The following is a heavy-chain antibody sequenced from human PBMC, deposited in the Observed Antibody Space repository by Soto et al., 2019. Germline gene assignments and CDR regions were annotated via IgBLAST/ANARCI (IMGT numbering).Heavy chain of an antibody. CDR3: ARGLWSFDY. Sequence: QVQLVESGGGVVQPGRSLRLSCAASGFTFSSYGMHWVRQAPGKGLEWVAVIWLDGSNKYYADCVKGRFTISRDNSKNTLYLQMNSLRAEDTAVYYCARGLWSFDYWGQGNLVTVSS. CDR2: IWLDGSNK. D-gene: IGHD5-18*01. CDR1: GFTFSSYG. V-gene: IGHV3-33*01. J-gene: IGHJ4*02.